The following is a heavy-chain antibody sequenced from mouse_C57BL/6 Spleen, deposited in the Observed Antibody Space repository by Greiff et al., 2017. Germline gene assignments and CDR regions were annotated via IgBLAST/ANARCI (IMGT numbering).Heavy chain of an antibody. D-gene: IGHD4-1*01. CDR1: GYTFTSYW. V-gene: IGHV1-52*01. CDR2: IDPSDSEP. Sequence: QVQLQQPGAELVRPGSSVKLSCKASGYTFTSYWMHWVKQRPIQGLEWIGNIDPSDSEPHYNQKFKDKATLTVDKSSSTAYMQLSSLTSEDSAVYYCARGLGRAMDYWGQGTSVTVSS. CDR3: ARGLGRAMDY. J-gene: IGHJ4*01.